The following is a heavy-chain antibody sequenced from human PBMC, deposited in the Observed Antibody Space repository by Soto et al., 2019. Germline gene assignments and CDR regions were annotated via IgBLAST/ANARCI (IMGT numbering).Heavy chain of an antibody. CDR1: GYPFTSYG. Sequence: QVHLVQSGAEVKKPGASLKVSCKPSGYPFTSYGFTWVRQAPGQGFEWMGWISAHNGNTDYAQKLQGRVIVTRDTSTSTAYMELRSLISDDTAVYYCARGRYGDYWGQGALVTVSS. V-gene: IGHV1-18*01. CDR3: ARGRYGDY. CDR2: ISAHNGNT. J-gene: IGHJ4*02. D-gene: IGHD1-1*01.